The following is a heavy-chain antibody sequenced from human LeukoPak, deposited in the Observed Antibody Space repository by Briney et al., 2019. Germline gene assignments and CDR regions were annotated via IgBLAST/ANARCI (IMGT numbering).Heavy chain of an antibody. V-gene: IGHV4-39*01. J-gene: IGHJ4*02. D-gene: IGHD6-19*01. CDR3: ARHRGRSGWYY. CDR2: IYYSGST. CDR1: GGSISSSSYY. Sequence: SDTLSLTCTVSGGSISSSSYYWGWIRQPPGKGLEWIGSIYYSGSTYYNPSLKSRVTISVDTSKNQFSLKLSSVTAADTAVYYCARHRGRSGWYYWGQGTLVTVSS.